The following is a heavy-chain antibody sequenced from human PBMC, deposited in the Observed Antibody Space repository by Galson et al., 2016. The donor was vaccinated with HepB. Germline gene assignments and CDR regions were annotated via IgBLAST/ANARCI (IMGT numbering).Heavy chain of an antibody. D-gene: IGHD3-16*01. CDR1: GGSIGSGPYY. V-gene: IGHV4-39*01. CDR3: ARHSRGDWFFDV. J-gene: IGHJ2*01. CDR2: VYYSGSV. Sequence: SETLSLTCTVSGGSIGSGPYYWGWIRQSPGKGLEWIGSVYYSGSVFYNPSVKSRVTVSLDTSKNQFSLNLASVTAADTSVYSCARHSRGDWFFDVWGRGTRVTVSS.